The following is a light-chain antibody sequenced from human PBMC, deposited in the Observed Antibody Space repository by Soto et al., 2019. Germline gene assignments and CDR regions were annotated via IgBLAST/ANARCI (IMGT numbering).Light chain of an antibody. CDR2: GNS. CDR1: SSNIGAGYD. J-gene: IGLJ2*01. CDR3: QSYDCSLSDVV. Sequence: QSVLTQPPSVSGAPGQRVTISCTGSSSNIGAGYDVHWYQQLPGTAPKLLIYGNSNRPSGVPDRFSGSKSGTSASLAITGLQAEYEADYYCQSYDCSLSDVVFGGVTKLTVL. V-gene: IGLV1-40*01.